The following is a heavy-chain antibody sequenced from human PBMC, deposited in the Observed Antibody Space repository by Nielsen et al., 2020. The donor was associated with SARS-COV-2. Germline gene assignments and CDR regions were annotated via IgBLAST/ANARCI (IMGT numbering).Heavy chain of an antibody. D-gene: IGHD4-17*01. J-gene: IGHJ4*02. CDR2: INPNSGGT. V-gene: IGHV1-2*06. CDR3: ARGVDYGDYDFDY. Sequence: ASVMVSCKASGYTFTGYYMHWVRQAPGQGLEWMGRINPNSGGTNYAQKFQGRVTMTRDTSISTAYMELSRLRSDDTAVYYCARGVDYGDYDFDYWGQGTLVTVTS. CDR1: GYTFTGYY.